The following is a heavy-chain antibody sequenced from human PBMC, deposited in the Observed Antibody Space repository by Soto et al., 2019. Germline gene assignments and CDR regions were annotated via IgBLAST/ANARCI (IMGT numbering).Heavy chain of an antibody. D-gene: IGHD6-19*01. Sequence: ASVKVSCKASGGTFSSYAISWVRQAPGQGLEWMGGIIPIFGTANYAQKFQGRVTITADESTSTAYMELSSLRSEDTAVYYCGRVVAGDYYYYGMDVWGQGTTVTVSS. CDR1: GGTFSSYA. J-gene: IGHJ6*02. CDR2: IIPIFGTA. CDR3: GRVVAGDYYYYGMDV. V-gene: IGHV1-69*13.